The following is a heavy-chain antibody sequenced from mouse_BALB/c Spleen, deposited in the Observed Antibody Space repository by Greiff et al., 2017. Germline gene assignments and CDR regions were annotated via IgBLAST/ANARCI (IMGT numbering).Heavy chain of an antibody. CDR3: ARDRGSSHYYAMDY. D-gene: IGHD1-1*01. CDR2: IWGDGST. Sequence: VQGVESGPGLVAPSQSLSITCTVSGFSLTGYGVNWVRQPPGKGLEWLGMIWGDGSTDYNSALKSRLSISKDNSKSQVFLKMNSLQTDDTARYYCARDRGSSHYYAMDYWGQGTSVTVSS. CDR1: GFSLTGYG. J-gene: IGHJ4*01. V-gene: IGHV2-6-7*01.